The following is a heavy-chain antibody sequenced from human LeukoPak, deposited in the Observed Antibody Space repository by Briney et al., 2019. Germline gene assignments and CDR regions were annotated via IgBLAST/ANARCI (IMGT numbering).Heavy chain of an antibody. CDR1: GGSISSGSYY. V-gene: IGHV4-61*02. CDR3: ASTYGSGSYPDY. Sequence: SETLSLTCTVSGGSISSGSYYWSWIRQPAGKGLEWIGRIYTSGSTNYNPSLKSRVTISVDTSKNQFSLKLSSVTAADTAVYYCASTYGSGSYPDYWGQGTLVTVSP. D-gene: IGHD3-10*01. J-gene: IGHJ4*02. CDR2: IYTSGST.